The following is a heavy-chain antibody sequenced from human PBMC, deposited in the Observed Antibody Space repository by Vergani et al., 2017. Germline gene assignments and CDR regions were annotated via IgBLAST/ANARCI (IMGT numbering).Heavy chain of an antibody. Sequence: QVQLVESGGGVVQPGRSLRLSCAASGFTFSSYAMHWVRQAPGKGLEWVAVISYDGSNKYYADSVKGRFTISRDNSKNTLYLQMNSLRAEDTAVYYGAKDNIVATMSFGYWGQGTLVTVSS. CDR1: GFTFSSYA. J-gene: IGHJ4*02. D-gene: IGHD5-12*01. CDR2: ISYDGSNK. V-gene: IGHV3-30*01. CDR3: AKDNIVATMSFGY.